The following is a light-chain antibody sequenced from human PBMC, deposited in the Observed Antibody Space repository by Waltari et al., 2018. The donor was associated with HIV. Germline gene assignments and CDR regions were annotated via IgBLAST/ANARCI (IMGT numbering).Light chain of an antibody. V-gene: IGLV2-11*01. J-gene: IGLJ1*01. Sequence: QSALTQPRSVSGSPGQSVTISCTGTSRDVGGSHNVSWYQQHPGKAPKLMIYDVSKRPSGVPDRFSGSKSGNTASLTISGLQAEDEADYYCCSYAGSYVFGTGTKVTVL. CDR2: DVS. CDR1: SRDVGGSHN. CDR3: CSYAGSYV.